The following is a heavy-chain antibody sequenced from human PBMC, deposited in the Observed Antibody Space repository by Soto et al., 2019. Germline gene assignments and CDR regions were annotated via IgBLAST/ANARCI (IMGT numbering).Heavy chain of an antibody. CDR2: IYYSGST. CDR3: AXDQGVVVXGGPPPKTRRGYYYYGMDV. Sequence: QVQLQESGPGLVKPSETLSLTCTVSGGSVSSGSYYWSWIRQPPGKGLEWIGYIYYSGSTNYNPSLKSRVTISVDTSKNQFSLKLSSVTAAXXAVYYCAXDQGVVVXGGPPPKTRRGYYYYGMDVWGQGTTVTVSS. CDR1: GGSVSSGSYY. D-gene: IGHD3-3*01. V-gene: IGHV4-61*01. J-gene: IGHJ6*02.